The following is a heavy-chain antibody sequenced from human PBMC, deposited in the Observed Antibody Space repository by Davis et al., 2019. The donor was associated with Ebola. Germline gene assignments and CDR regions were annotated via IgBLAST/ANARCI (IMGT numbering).Heavy chain of an antibody. CDR1: GFAFTDNY. J-gene: IGHJ5*02. CDR2: ISSTGSII. Sequence: GESLKISCAASGFAFTDNYMSWIRQAPGKGLEWVAFISSTGSIISYADSVKGRFTISRDNAKNSLYLQMNSLRAEDTAVYYCARGRGRFGELIKNWFDPWGQGTLVTVSS. CDR3: ARGRGRFGELIKNWFDP. D-gene: IGHD3-10*01. V-gene: IGHV3-11*01.